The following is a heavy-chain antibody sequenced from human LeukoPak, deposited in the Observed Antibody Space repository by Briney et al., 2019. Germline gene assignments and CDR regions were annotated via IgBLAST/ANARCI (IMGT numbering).Heavy chain of an antibody. CDR1: GFTVSSNS. CDR2: IYSGTI. V-gene: IGHV3-53*01. Sequence: GGSLRLSCTVSGFTVSSNSMSWVRQAPGKGLEWVSFIYSGTIHYSDSVKGRFTISRDNSKNTLYLQMNSLRAEDTAVYYCAGVLRYFDWLSRGAFDIWGQGTMVTVSS. J-gene: IGHJ3*02. CDR3: AGVLRYFDWLSRGAFDI. D-gene: IGHD3-9*01.